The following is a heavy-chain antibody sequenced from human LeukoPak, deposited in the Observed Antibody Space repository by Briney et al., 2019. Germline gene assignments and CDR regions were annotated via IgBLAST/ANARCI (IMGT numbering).Heavy chain of an antibody. Sequence: GGSLRLSCTVSGFTVSSNSMSWVRQAPGKGLEWVSFIYSGNTHYSDSVKGRFTISRDNSKNTLYLQMNSLRAEDTAVYYCAKDDGWVQYANWGQGTLVTVSS. CDR3: AKDDGWVQYAN. D-gene: IGHD5-24*01. V-gene: IGHV3-53*01. CDR1: GFTVSSNS. J-gene: IGHJ4*02. CDR2: IYSGNT.